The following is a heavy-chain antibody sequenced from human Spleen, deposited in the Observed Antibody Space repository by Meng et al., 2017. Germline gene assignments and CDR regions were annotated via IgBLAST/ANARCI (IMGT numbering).Heavy chain of an antibody. Sequence: QLQQTTWCAGLVKPSETLSLTCAVYGGSFSGYYWSWIRQPPGKGLEWIGEINDSGLTNYYPSLKSRVTISIDTSNNHFSLKLSSVTAADAAVYYCARGPTTMAHDFDYWGQGTLVTVSS. CDR2: INDSGLT. D-gene: IGHD4-11*01. J-gene: IGHJ4*02. CDR1: GGSFSGYY. CDR3: ARGPTTMAHDFDY. V-gene: IGHV4-34*01.